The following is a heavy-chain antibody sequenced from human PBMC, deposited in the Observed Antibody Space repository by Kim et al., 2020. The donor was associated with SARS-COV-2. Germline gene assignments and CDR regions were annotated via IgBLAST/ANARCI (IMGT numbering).Heavy chain of an antibody. Sequence: GGSLRLFCGASGFTFSNSWMTWVRQTPGRGLDWVAHINEDGSVKYYVDSVKGRFTISRDNAKHSVSLQMNSLRAEDTAVYYCAMGQGAYWGQGTLVTVSS. CDR2: INEDGSVK. V-gene: IGHV3-7*05. CDR1: GFTFSNSW. CDR3: AMGQGAY. J-gene: IGHJ4*02. D-gene: IGHD1-26*01.